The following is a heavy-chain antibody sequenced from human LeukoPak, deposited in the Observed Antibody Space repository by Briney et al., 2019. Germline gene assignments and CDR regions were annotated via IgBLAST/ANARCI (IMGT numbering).Heavy chain of an antibody. J-gene: IGHJ4*02. CDR3: ARTTIAADVRTPIFDY. D-gene: IGHD6-13*01. V-gene: IGHV6-1*01. CDR1: GDSVSSNSAA. Sequence: SQTLSLTCAISGDSVSSNSAAWNWIRQSPLRGLEWLGRTYYRSKWYNDYAVSVKSRIAINPDTSKNQFSLQLNSVTPEDTAVYYCARTTIAADVRTPIFDYWGQGTLVTVSS. CDR2: TYYRSKWYN.